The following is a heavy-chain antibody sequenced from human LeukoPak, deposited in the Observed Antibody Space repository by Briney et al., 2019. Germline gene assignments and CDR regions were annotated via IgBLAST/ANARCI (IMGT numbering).Heavy chain of an antibody. V-gene: IGHV4-34*01. Sequence: MSSETLSLTCAVYGGSFSGYYWSWIRQPPGKGLEWIGEINPSGSTNYNPSLKSRVTISVDTSKNQFSLKLSSVTAADTAVYYCGRTKKWFGASLDYWGQGTLVTVSS. CDR2: INPSGST. D-gene: IGHD3-10*01. J-gene: IGHJ4*02. CDR1: GGSFSGYY. CDR3: GRTKKWFGASLDY.